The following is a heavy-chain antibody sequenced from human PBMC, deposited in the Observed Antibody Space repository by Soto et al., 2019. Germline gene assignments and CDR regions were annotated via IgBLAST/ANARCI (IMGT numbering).Heavy chain of an antibody. Sequence: ASVKGSCKASGYTLTSYYMHWVRQAPGQGLEWMGIINPSGGSTSYAQKFQGRVTMTRDTSTSTVYMELSSLRSEDTAVYYCARSLGYYDFWSGYYSVRVCNWFDPWGKGTLVTVSS. D-gene: IGHD3-3*01. V-gene: IGHV1-46*03. J-gene: IGHJ5*02. CDR1: GYTLTSYY. CDR3: ARSLGYYDFWSGYYSVRVCNWFDP. CDR2: INPSGGST.